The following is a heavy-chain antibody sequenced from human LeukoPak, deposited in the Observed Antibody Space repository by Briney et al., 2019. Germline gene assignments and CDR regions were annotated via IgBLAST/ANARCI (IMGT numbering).Heavy chain of an antibody. D-gene: IGHD1-1*01. J-gene: IGHJ4*02. V-gene: IGHV3-23*01. CDR3: AKSSQTGTNPVRDY. CDR2: ISGSGGST. CDR1: GFTFSSSA. Sequence: GGSLRLSCAGSGFTFSSSAMTWVRQAPGKGLEWVSAISGSGGSTYYADSVKGRFTISRDNSKNTLYLQMNSLRAEDTAVYYCAKSSQTGTNPVRDYWGREPWSPSPQ.